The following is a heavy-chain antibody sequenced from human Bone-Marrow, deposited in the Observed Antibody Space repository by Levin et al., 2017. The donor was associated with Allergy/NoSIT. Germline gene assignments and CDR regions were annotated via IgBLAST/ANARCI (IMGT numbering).Heavy chain of an antibody. V-gene: IGHV1-69*01. CDR3: TREANIVVLPAAGDSFDI. CDR2: IRPIFGTA. D-gene: IGHD2-2*01. Sequence: GGSLRLSCKASGGTFSSNALNWVRQAPGQGLEWMGGIRPIFGTADYAQKYQDRVSITADESTGTAYMELSSLRSEDTATYYCTREANIVVLPAAGDSFDIWGQGSMVTVSS. J-gene: IGHJ3*02. CDR1: GGTFSSNA.